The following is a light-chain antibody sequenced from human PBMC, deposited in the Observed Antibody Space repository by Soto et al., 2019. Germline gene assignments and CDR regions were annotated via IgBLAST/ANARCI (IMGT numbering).Light chain of an antibody. Sequence: EIVLTQSPGTLSLSPGERATLSCRASHSVSSIYLAWYQQKPGQAPRLLIYGASSRATGIPDRFSGSGSGTDFTLTISRLEPEDFAVYYCQQHGSSPPYTFGQGTKVEIK. CDR2: GAS. J-gene: IGKJ2*01. CDR1: HSVSSIY. V-gene: IGKV3-20*01. CDR3: QQHGSSPPYT.